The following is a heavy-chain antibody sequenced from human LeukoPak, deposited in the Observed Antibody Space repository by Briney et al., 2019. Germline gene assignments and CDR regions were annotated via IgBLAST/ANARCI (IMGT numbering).Heavy chain of an antibody. V-gene: IGHV4-59*08. Sequence: SETLSLTCTVSGGSISTYYWSWIRQPPGKGLEGIGYIYYSGSTNYNPSLKSRVTISVDTSKNQISLKLSSVTAADTAVYYCARQPGSGYYYFDYWGQGTLVTVSS. D-gene: IGHD3-22*01. J-gene: IGHJ4*02. CDR3: ARQPGSGYYYFDY. CDR2: IYYSGST. CDR1: GGSISTYY.